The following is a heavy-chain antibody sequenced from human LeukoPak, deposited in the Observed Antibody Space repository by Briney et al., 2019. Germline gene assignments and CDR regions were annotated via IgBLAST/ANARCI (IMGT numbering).Heavy chain of an antibody. J-gene: IGHJ4*02. V-gene: IGHV3-48*02. Sequence: GGSLRLSCAASGFTFSNAWMTWVRQAPGKGLEWLSFMTTSGNTIFYAESVKDRFTISRDNAKKSLYLQMNSLRDEDTAVYYCARVGGATAVTMYFEYWGQGTLVTVTS. CDR3: ARVGGATAVTMYFEY. D-gene: IGHD1-26*01. CDR2: MTTSGNTI. CDR1: GFTFSNAW.